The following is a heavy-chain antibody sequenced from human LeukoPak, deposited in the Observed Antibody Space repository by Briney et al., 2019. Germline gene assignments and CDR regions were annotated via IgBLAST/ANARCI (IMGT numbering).Heavy chain of an antibody. D-gene: IGHD6-19*01. V-gene: IGHV4-59*08. CDR2: IYYRGST. Sequence: TSETLSLTCALSGGSTSSYYWSWIRQPPGKGLEWIGYIYYRGSTDHNPSLKSRVTISLDTSKNQFSLKLNSVTAADTAVYYCARHAFWYSSFFDYWGPGALVPVSS. J-gene: IGHJ4*02. CDR3: ARHAFWYSSFFDY. CDR1: GGSTSSYY.